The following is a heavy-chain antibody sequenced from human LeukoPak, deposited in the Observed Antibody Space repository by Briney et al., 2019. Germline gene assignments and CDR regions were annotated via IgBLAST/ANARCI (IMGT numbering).Heavy chain of an antibody. CDR1: GYTFTNYG. Sequence: ASVKVSCKASGYTFTNYGISWVRQAPGQGLEWMGWISAYNGNTNYAQKLQGRVTMTTDTSTSTAYMELRSLRSDDTAVYYCAREEYSSSSTWFDPWGQGTLVTVSS. D-gene: IGHD6-6*01. J-gene: IGHJ5*02. CDR2: ISAYNGNT. CDR3: AREEYSSSSTWFDP. V-gene: IGHV1-18*01.